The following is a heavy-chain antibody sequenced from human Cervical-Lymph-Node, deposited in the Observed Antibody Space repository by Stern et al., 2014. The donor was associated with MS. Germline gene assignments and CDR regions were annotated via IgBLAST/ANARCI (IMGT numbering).Heavy chain of an antibody. CDR3: ARDTSSPERSDW. V-gene: IGHV3-53*01. CDR2: ITNVGST. D-gene: IGHD1-1*01. CDR1: GFTVSRDY. Sequence: VKLVESGGGVIQPGGSLRLSCTASGFTVSRDYMPWVHQAPGKGLEWVALITNVGSTFYTDSVNGRFTISRDDSKNTVYLHMTSLRAEDTAMYYCARDTSSPERSDWWGQGTLVTVSS. J-gene: IGHJ4*02.